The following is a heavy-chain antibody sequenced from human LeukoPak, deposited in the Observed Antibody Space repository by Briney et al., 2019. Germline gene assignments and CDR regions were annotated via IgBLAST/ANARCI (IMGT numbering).Heavy chain of an antibody. D-gene: IGHD5-12*01. V-gene: IGHV3-74*01. CDR1: GFTFSSYW. CDR3: SRARLSSGYDDNWFDP. CDR2: IKSDGSST. J-gene: IGHJ5*02. Sequence: GGFLRLSCAASGFTFSSYWMHWVRQAPGKGPVWVSRIKSDGSSTSYADSVKGRFTVSRDNAKNTLYLQMDSLRAEDTAVYYCSRARLSSGYDDNWFDPWGQGTLVTVSS.